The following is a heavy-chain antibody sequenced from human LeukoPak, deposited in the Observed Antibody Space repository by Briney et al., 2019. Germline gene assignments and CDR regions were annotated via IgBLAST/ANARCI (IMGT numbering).Heavy chain of an antibody. CDR1: GGSISSGSYY. CDR2: IYTSGST. J-gene: IGHJ4*02. Sequence: SQTLSLTCTVSGGSISSGSYYWSWIRQPAGKGLEWIVRIYTSGSTNYNPSLKSRVTISVDTSKNQFSLKLSSVTAADTAVYYCARERLGMFDYWGQGTLVTVSS. CDR3: ARERLGMFDY. V-gene: IGHV4-61*02. D-gene: IGHD1-14*01.